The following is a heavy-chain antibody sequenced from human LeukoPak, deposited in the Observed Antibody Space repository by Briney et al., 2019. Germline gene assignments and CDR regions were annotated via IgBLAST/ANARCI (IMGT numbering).Heavy chain of an antibody. V-gene: IGHV1-2*02. J-gene: IGHJ4*02. CDR1: GYTFTSYG. D-gene: IGHD3-3*01. CDR3: ARVTGNYDFWSGVDY. Sequence: ASVKVSCKASGYTFTSYGISWVRQAPGQGLEWMGWINPNSGGTNYAQKFQGRVTMTRDTSISTAYMELSRLRSDDTAVYYCARVTGNYDFWSGVDYWGQGTLVTVSS. CDR2: INPNSGGT.